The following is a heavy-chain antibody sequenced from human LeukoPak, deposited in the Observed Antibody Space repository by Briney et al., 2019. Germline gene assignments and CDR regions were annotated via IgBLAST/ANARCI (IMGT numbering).Heavy chain of an antibody. CDR1: GGSFSGYY. D-gene: IGHD3-22*01. Sequence: SETLSLTCAVYGGSFSGYYWSWIRQPPGKGLEWIGEINHSGSTNYNPSLKSRVTISVDTSKNQFPLKLSSVTAADTAVYYCARDPDHYYDSSGYSSGFDPWGQGTLVTVSS. CDR2: INHSGST. J-gene: IGHJ5*02. CDR3: ARDPDHYYDSSGYSSGFDP. V-gene: IGHV4-34*01.